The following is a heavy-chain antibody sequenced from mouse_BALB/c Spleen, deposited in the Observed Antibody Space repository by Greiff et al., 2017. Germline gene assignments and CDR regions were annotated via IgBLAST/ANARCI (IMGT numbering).Heavy chain of an antibody. J-gene: IGHJ1*01. CDR1: GYTFTSYW. Sequence: QVQLKQPGAELVKPGASVKLSCKASGYTFTSYWMHWVKQRPGQGLEWIGEINPSNGRTNYNEKFKSKATLTVDKSSSTAYMQLGSLTSEDSAVYYCARWGMITTGGYFDVWGAGTTVTVSS. V-gene: IGHV1S81*02. D-gene: IGHD2-4*01. CDR3: ARWGMITTGGYFDV. CDR2: INPSNGRT.